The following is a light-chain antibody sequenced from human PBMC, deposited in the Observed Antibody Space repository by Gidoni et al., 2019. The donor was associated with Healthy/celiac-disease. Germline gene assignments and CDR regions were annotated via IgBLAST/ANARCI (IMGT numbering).Light chain of an antibody. CDR1: QSVSSN. J-gene: IGKJ1*01. CDR3: QQYNNWPSWT. Sequence: ELVMTQSPATLSVSPGERATLSCRASQSVSSNLAWYQQKPGQAPRLLIYGASTRATGIPARFSGSGSGTECTLTISSLQSEDFAVYYCQQYNNWPSWTFGQXTKVEIK. V-gene: IGKV3-15*01. CDR2: GAS.